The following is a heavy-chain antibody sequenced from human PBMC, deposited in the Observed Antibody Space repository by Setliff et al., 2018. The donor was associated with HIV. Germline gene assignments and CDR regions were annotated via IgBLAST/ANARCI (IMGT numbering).Heavy chain of an antibody. Sequence: GASVKVSCKDSSNTFINDVFNWVRQAPGQGLEWMGWISVYNGKGNYAQKFQDRISMTTDTSTSTVYMELRSLVSDDTAVYYCARRATTGDYHHFFDFWGQGTLVTVSS. D-gene: IGHD4-17*01. CDR1: SNTFINDV. CDR2: ISVYNGKG. V-gene: IGHV1-18*04. J-gene: IGHJ4*02. CDR3: ARRATTGDYHHFFDF.